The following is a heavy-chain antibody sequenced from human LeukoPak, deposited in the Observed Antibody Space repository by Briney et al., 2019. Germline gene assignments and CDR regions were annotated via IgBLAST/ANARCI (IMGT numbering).Heavy chain of an antibody. V-gene: IGHV7-4-1*02. CDR1: GYTFTSYA. D-gene: IGHD1-26*01. CDR3: AREYPPSGGSSSPLDS. Sequence: ASVKVSCKASGYTFTSYAMNWVRQAPGQGLEWMGWINTNTGNPTYAQGFTGRFVFSLDTSVSTAYLQISSLKAEDTAVYYCAREYPPSGGSSSPLDSWGQGPLVTVSS. CDR2: INTNTGNP. J-gene: IGHJ4*02.